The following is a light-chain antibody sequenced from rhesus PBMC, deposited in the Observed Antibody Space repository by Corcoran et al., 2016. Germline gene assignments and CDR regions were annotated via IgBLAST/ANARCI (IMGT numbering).Light chain of an antibody. J-gene: IGLJ6*01. CDR2: EVT. CDR1: NSDIGGYNY. Sequence: QAAPTQPRSVSGSPGQSVTISCTGTNSDIGGYNYVSWYQQHPDTAPKLLIYEVTKRPSGVFDRFSASKSGNTASLTVSGLRAEDEADYYCSSYAGSDIFVFGSGTKLTVL. CDR3: SSYAGSDIFV. V-gene: IGLV2-32*02.